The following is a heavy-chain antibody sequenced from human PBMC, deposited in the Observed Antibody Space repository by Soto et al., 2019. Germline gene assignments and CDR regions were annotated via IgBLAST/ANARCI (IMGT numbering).Heavy chain of an antibody. Sequence: QVQLVQSGAEVKKPGSSVKVSCKASGGTFSSYAISWVRQAPGQGLEWMGGIIPISDTTNYAQKFQGRVTITEDEYTSTAYMELSSLRSEDTAVYYWARSQGSSTSLEIYYYYDYGMDGWGQGTTVTVSS. CDR1: GGTFSSYA. V-gene: IGHV1-69*01. D-gene: IGHD2-2*01. CDR2: IIPISDTT. J-gene: IGHJ6*02. CDR3: ARSQGSSTSLEIYYYYDYGMDG.